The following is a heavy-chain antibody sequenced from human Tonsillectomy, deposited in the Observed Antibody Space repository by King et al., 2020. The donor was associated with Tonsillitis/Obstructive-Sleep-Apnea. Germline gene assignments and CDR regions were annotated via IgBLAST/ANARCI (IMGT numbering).Heavy chain of an antibody. CDR1: GFTFSSHA. V-gene: IGHV3-23*04. D-gene: IGHD6-6*01. CDR3: AKARGFPGSSALDY. Sequence: VQLVESGGGLLQPGGPLRLSCAASGFTFSSHAMSWVRQAPGKGLEWVSAIIGSGGGTYYAESVKGRFTISRDNSKNTRYLKMNSLRAEDTAVYYCAKARGFPGSSALDYWGQGTLVTVSS. CDR2: IIGSGGGT. J-gene: IGHJ4*02.